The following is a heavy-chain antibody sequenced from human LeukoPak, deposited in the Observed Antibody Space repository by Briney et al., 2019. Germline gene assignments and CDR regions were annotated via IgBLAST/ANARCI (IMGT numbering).Heavy chain of an antibody. CDR3: AKDRQITSSWNYFDY. J-gene: IGHJ4*02. D-gene: IGHD6-13*01. Sequence: GGSLRLSCAASGFIFSSYAMSWVRQAPGKGLEWVSGISGSGGSAYYADSVQGRFTISRDNSKNTLYLQLDSLRAEDTAVFYCAKDRQITSSWNYFDYWGQGTLVTVSS. CDR1: GFIFSSYA. CDR2: ISGSGGSA. V-gene: IGHV3-23*01.